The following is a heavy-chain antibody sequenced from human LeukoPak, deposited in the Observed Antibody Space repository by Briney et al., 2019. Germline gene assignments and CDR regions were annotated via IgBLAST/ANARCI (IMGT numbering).Heavy chain of an antibody. Sequence: GGSLRLSCAASGFTFSDYYMSWIRQAPGKGLEWVSYISSRGSTIYYADSVKGRFTISRDNAKNSLYLQMNSLRAEDTAVYYCARIAVAGPFDYWGQGTLVTVSS. CDR2: ISSRGSTI. CDR1: GFTFSDYY. V-gene: IGHV3-11*01. D-gene: IGHD6-19*01. CDR3: ARIAVAGPFDY. J-gene: IGHJ4*02.